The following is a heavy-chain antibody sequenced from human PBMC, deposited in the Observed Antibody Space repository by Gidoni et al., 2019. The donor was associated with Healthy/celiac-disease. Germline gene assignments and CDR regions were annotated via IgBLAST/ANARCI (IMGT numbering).Heavy chain of an antibody. CDR2: IYYSGST. J-gene: IGHJ4*02. CDR1: GGSISSSSYY. CDR3: ARHGFGSVAGTDIDY. D-gene: IGHD6-19*01. V-gene: IGHV4-39*01. Sequence: QLQLQESGPGLVKPSETLSLTCTVSGGSISSSSYYWGWIRQPPGKGLEWIGSIYYSGSTYYNPSLKSRVTISVDTSKNQFSLKLSSVTAADTAVYYCARHGFGSVAGTDIDYWGQGTLVTVSS.